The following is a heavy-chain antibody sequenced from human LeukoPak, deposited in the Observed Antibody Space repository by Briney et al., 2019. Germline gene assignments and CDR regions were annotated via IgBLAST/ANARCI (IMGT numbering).Heavy chain of an antibody. CDR3: ARERERTVVVLGVTSSWFDA. V-gene: IGHV4-4*07. CDR2: IYTRGST. D-gene: IGHD2-15*01. Sequence: SEPLSLPCGVCGGSTSSYYWSWLRQPAGKGLERIGHIYTRGSTNYNPSLKSRVTISIDTSTNQFFLKLSSLNAADTAVYYCARERERTVVVLGVTSSWFDAWGQGTLVTVSS. CDR1: GGSTSSYY. J-gene: IGHJ5*02.